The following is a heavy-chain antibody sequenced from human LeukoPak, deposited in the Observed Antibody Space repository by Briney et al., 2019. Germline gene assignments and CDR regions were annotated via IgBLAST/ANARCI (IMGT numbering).Heavy chain of an antibody. V-gene: IGHV3-30-3*01. J-gene: IGHJ4*02. CDR1: GFTFSSYA. Sequence: HPGRSLRLSCAASGFTFSSYAMHWVRQAPGKGLEWVAVISYDGSNKYYADSVKGRFTISRDNSKNTLYLQMNSLRPEDTAVYYCARDPVLSFLGYSGYDLHYWGQGTLVTVSS. CDR2: ISYDGSNK. CDR3: ARDPVLSFLGYSGYDLHY. D-gene: IGHD5-12*01.